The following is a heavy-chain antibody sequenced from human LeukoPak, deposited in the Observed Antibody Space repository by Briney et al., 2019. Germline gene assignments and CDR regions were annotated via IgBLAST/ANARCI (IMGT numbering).Heavy chain of an antibody. CDR2: IYTSGST. V-gene: IGHV4-59*10. CDR3: ARGSSWFLSGAFDI. J-gene: IGHJ3*02. Sequence: PSETLSLTCAVYGGSFSGYYWSWIRQPPGKGLEWIGRIYTSGSTNYNPSLKSRVTMSVDTSKNQFSLKLSSVTAADTAVYYCARGSSWFLSGAFDIWGQGTMVTVSS. CDR1: GGSFSGYY. D-gene: IGHD6-13*01.